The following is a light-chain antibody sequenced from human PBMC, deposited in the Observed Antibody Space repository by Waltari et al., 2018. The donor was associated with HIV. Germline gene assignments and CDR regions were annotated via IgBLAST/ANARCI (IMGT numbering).Light chain of an antibody. CDR1: SSDVGGYNY. CDR3: CSYAGSYTFYV. Sequence: QSALTQPRSVSGSPGKSVTISCTGTSSDVGGYNYVSWYQQHTGKAPKLMIYDVSKRPSGVPDRFSGSKSGNTASLTISGLQAEDEADYYCCSYAGSYTFYVFGTGTKVTVL. J-gene: IGLJ1*01. CDR2: DVS. V-gene: IGLV2-11*01.